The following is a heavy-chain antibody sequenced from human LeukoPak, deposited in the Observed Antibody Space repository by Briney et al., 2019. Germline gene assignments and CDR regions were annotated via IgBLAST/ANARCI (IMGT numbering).Heavy chain of an antibody. D-gene: IGHD3-16*01. CDR3: TRDPGGETFIPFDP. J-gene: IGHJ5*02. CDR2: TYYRSKWYN. V-gene: IGHV6-1*01. Sequence: SQTLSLTCAISGDSVSSNSATWNWIRQSPSRGLEWLGRTYYRSKWYNDYAVSVQSRIIINPDTSNNQFSLQLNSVTPDDTTVYYCTRDPGGETFIPFDPWGQGTLVTVSS. CDR1: GDSVSSNSAT.